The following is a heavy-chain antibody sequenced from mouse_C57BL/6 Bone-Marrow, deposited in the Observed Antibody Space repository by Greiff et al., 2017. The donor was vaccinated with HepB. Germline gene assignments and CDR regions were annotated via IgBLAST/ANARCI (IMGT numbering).Heavy chain of an antibody. CDR2: IYPRDGST. D-gene: IGHD1-1*01. Sequence: VQLQQSDAELVKPGASVKISCKVSGYTFTDHTIHWMKQRPEQGLEWIGYIYPRDGSTKYNEKFKGKATLTADKSSSTAYMQLNSLTSEDSAVYFCALNPLYYYGSSWYFDVWGTGTTVTVSS. V-gene: IGHV1-78*01. CDR1: GYTFTDHT. CDR3: ALNPLYYYGSSWYFDV. J-gene: IGHJ1*03.